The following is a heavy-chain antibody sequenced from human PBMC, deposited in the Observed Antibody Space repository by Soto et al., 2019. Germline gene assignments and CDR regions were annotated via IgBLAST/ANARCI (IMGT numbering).Heavy chain of an antibody. CDR3: ARDPRIAAAGTYFDY. J-gene: IGHJ4*02. CDR2: IWYDGSNK. V-gene: IGHV3-33*01. CDR1: GFTFSSYG. Sequence: GGSLRLSCAASGFTFSSYGKHWVRQAPGKGLEWVAVIWYDGSNKYYADSVKGRFTISRDNSKNTLYLQMNSLRAEDTAVYYCARDPRIAAAGTYFDYWGQGTLVTVSS. D-gene: IGHD6-13*01.